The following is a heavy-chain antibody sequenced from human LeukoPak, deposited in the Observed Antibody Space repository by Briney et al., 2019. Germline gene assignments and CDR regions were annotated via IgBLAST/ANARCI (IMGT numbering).Heavy chain of an antibody. CDR1: GYTFTDYF. CDR3: ARSVTYNWFDP. D-gene: IGHD2-21*02. V-gene: IGHV1-2*02. J-gene: IGHJ5*02. Sequence: ASVKVSCKASGYTFTDYFMNWVRQAPGQGLEWMGWINPKSGATNYAQSFQGRVALTTDTSISTAFMELSNLRPDDTAIYFCARSVTYNWFDPWGQGTRVTVSS. CDR2: INPKSGAT.